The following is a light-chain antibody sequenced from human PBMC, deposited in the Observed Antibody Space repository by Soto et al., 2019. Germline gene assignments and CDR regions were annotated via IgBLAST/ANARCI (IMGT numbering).Light chain of an antibody. CDR2: AAA. CDR1: QDIDSY. J-gene: IGKJ3*01. Sequence: IQLTQSPSSLSASVGDRVTFTCRASQDIDSYLGWYQQMPGKAPKLLISAAATLQSGVPPRFSSSRSGTELPTTLSSRQPDDFATYFCQNLHGDRPHTFGPGTNVEIK. V-gene: IGKV1-9*01. CDR3: QNLHGDRPHT.